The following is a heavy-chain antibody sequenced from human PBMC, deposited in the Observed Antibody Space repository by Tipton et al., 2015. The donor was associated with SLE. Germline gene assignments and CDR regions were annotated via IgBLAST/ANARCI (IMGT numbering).Heavy chain of an antibody. CDR2: INHSGSP. V-gene: IGHV4-34*01. CDR3: ARDLVGYYDSSGYDSS. Sequence: TLSLTCAVSAGSFSGYYWSWIRQSPVRGLEWIGEINHSGSPNYNPSLKSRVTISVHTSKNQFSLKLNSVTAADTAMYYCARDLVGYYDSSGYDSSWGQGTLVTVSS. CDR1: AGSFSGYY. J-gene: IGHJ5*02. D-gene: IGHD3-22*01.